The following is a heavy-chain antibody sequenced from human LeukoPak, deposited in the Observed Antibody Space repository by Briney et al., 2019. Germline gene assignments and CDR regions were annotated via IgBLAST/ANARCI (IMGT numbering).Heavy chain of an antibody. CDR2: INHSGST. J-gene: IGHJ4*02. D-gene: IGHD3-22*01. CDR1: GGSFSGYY. V-gene: IGHV4-34*01. Sequence: SETLSLTCAVYGGSFSGYYWSWIRQPPGKGLEWIGEINHSGSTNYNPSLKSRVTISVDTSKNQFSLKLSSVTAADTAVYYCAREVKGYYYDSSGYIDYWGQGTLVTVSS. CDR3: AREVKGYYYDSSGYIDY.